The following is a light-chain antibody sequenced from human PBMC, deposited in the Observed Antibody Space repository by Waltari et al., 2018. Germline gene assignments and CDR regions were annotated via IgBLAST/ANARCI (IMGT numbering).Light chain of an antibody. V-gene: IGKV3-20*01. CDR2: GGT. J-gene: IGKJ1*01. CDR3: QHYVRLPAT. CDR1: QSVSRA. Sequence: EIVLTQSPGTLSLSPGERATLSCRASQSVSRALAWYQQKPGQAPRLLIYGGTRATGIPDRFSGSGSGTDFSLTISRPEPEDFAVYYCQHYVRLPATFGQGTKVEIK.